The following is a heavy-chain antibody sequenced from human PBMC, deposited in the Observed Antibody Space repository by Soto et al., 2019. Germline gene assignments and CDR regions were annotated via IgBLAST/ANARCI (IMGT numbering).Heavy chain of an antibody. V-gene: IGHV1-18*01. CDR1: GYTFTNYG. D-gene: IGHD6-6*01. Sequence: QVQLLQSGAEVKKPGASVKVSCKASGYTFTNYGITWVRQAPGQGLEWMGWISAYNGDTHYTQSLQGRVTMTTDTSTSTAYMELRGLRSDDTAVYYCARVRQIVVYFYYYMDVWGKGTTVTVSS. CDR3: ARVRQIVVYFYYYMDV. J-gene: IGHJ6*03. CDR2: ISAYNGDT.